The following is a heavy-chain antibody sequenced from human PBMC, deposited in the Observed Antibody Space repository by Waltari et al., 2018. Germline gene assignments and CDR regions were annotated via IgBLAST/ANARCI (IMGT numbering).Heavy chain of an antibody. J-gene: IGHJ4*02. CDR1: GFTFSSSW. V-gene: IGHV3-7*01. Sequence: EVQLVESGGGLVQPGGSLRLSCAASGFTFSSSWMTWVRQAPGKGLEWVANIKQDGSDKYYVDSVKGRFTISRDNADNSLYLQMNSLRAEDTAVYYCAKNSWAYDSWGQGTLVTVSS. CDR3: AKNSWAYDS. D-gene: IGHD2-15*01. CDR2: IKQDGSDK.